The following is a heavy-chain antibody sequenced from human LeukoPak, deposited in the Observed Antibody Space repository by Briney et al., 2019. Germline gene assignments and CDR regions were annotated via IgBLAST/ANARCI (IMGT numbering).Heavy chain of an antibody. CDR1: GGSLNSGSYY. V-gene: IGHV4-31*03. Sequence: SETLSLTCTVFGGSLNSGSYYWSWVRQHPGKGLEWIGYISYRGGTHYNPSLKSRVSISGDTSKNQFSLSVNSVTAADTAVYYCARMPRGPEVVTPYSFDHWGQGTLATVSS. CDR2: ISYRGGT. D-gene: IGHD2-21*02. CDR3: ARMPRGPEVVTPYSFDH. J-gene: IGHJ4*02.